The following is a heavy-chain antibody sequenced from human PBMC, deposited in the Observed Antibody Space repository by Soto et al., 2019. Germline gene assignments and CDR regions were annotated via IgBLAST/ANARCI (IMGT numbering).Heavy chain of an antibody. D-gene: IGHD5-12*01. V-gene: IGHV4-31*03. Sequence: QVQLQESGPGLVKPSQTLSLTCTVSGGSISSGGYYWSWIRQNPGKGLEWIGYIYYSGTTNYNPSLKSRLTISVDTSKNQFSLKLNSMTAADKAVYYCARDESATDAFDIWGQGTMVTVSS. CDR3: ARDESATDAFDI. J-gene: IGHJ3*02. CDR2: IYYSGTT. CDR1: GGSISSGGYY.